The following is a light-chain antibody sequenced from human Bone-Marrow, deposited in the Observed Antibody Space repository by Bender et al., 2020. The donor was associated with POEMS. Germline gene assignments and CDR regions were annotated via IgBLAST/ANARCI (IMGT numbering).Light chain of an antibody. V-gene: IGLV2-14*03. CDR3: SSYTSTNTLV. CDR1: SSDVGGFIY. CDR2: DVT. J-gene: IGLJ1*01. Sequence: SALTQPASVSGSPGQSITISCTGTSSDVGGFIYVSWYQQHPGEAPKLMIFDVTYRPSGVSTRFTGSRSGNTASLTISGLQTDDEADYYCSSYTSTNTLVFGTGTKVTVL.